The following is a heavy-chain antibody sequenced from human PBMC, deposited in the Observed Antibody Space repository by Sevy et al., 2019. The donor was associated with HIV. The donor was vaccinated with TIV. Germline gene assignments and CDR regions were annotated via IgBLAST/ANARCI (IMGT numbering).Heavy chain of an antibody. V-gene: IGHV1-69*13. Sequence: ASVKVSCKASGGTFSSYAISWVRQATGQGLEWMGGIIPIFGTANYAQKFQGRVTITEDESTSTAYMELSSLRSEDTAVCYGAGSGRDIVDVPAAAPADYFDYWGQGTLVTVSS. D-gene: IGHD2-2*01. CDR3: AGSGRDIVDVPAAAPADYFDY. CDR2: IIPIFGTA. CDR1: GGTFSSYA. J-gene: IGHJ4*02.